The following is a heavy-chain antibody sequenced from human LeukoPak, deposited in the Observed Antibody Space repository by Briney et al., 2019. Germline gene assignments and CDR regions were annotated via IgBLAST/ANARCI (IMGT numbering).Heavy chain of an antibody. Sequence: ASVKVSCKASGYTFTSYGISWVRQAPGQGLEWMGWISAYNGNTNYAQKFQGRVTMTTDTSTSTAYMELRSLRSDDTAVYYCARDTYDSSGYYPYYFDYWGQGTLVTVSS. J-gene: IGHJ4*02. CDR1: GYTFTSYG. CDR3: ARDTYDSSGYYPYYFDY. D-gene: IGHD3-22*01. V-gene: IGHV1-18*01. CDR2: ISAYNGNT.